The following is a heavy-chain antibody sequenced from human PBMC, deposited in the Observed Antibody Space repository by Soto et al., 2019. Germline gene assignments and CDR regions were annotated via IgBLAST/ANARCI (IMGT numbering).Heavy chain of an antibody. D-gene: IGHD2-8*01. V-gene: IGHV1-69*06. Sequence: QGQLVQSGAEVKKPGSSVKVSCKASVGNFNTYPFSWVRQAPGQGLDWMGGILPIYGSATYAQRFQGRVTITAEKSKSTAYMELSSLRSEDTAVYYCSRAWGGVIQPVGREYTDMGVWGQGTTVTVSS. J-gene: IGHJ6*02. CDR3: SRAWGGVIQPVGREYTDMGV. CDR1: VGNFNTYP. CDR2: ILPIYGSA.